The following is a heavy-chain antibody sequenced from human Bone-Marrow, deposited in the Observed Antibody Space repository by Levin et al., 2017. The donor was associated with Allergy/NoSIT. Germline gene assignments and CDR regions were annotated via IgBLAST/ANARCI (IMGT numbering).Heavy chain of an antibody. CDR2: IHYSENT. CDR3: ARGRFGESGRLDF. J-gene: IGHJ4*02. CDR1: GGSITSVDYY. Sequence: SETLSLTCTVSGGSITSVDYYWSWIRQPPGKGLEWIGYIHYSENTYYMPSLKSRLTISLDTSKNQFSLRLSAVTAADTAVYYCARGRFGESGRLDFWGQGTLVTVSS. V-gene: IGHV4-30-4*08. D-gene: IGHD3-10*01.